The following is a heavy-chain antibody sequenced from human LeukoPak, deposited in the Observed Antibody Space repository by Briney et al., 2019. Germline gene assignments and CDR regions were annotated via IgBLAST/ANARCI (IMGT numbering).Heavy chain of an antibody. V-gene: IGHV4-38-2*01. D-gene: IGHD6-13*01. CDR1: GFTFSNYA. CDR3: VKNGGSSWYEDWFDP. CDR2: IYHSGST. Sequence: PGGSLRLSCAASGFTFSNYAMTWVRQAPGKGLEWIGSIYHSGSTYYNPSLKSRVTISVDTSKNQFSLKLSSVTAADTAVYYCVKNGGSSWYEDWFDPWGQGTLVTVSS. J-gene: IGHJ5*02.